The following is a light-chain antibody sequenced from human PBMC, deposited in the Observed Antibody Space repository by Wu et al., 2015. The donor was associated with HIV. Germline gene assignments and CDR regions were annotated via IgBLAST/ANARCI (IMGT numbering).Light chain of an antibody. CDR1: QSISTY. J-gene: IGKJ1*01. Sequence: DIQMTQSPSSLSASVGDSVTITCRASQSISTYLNWYQQQPGKAPKILIYAASSLQSGVPSRFSGSGSGTDFTLTISSLQPEDFATYYCQQIYSSPKTFGQGTKVEIK. CDR3: QQIYSSPKT. CDR2: AAS. V-gene: IGKV1-39*01.